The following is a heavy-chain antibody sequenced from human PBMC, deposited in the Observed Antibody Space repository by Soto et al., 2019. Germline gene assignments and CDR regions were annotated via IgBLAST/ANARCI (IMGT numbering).Heavy chain of an antibody. CDR2: ISHDGINK. CDR1: GFSFSSYV. CDR3: ARDMYSSDYFVKWFEP. V-gene: IGHV3-30-3*01. J-gene: IGHJ5*02. D-gene: IGHD6-19*01. Sequence: QVRLVESGGGVVQPGRSLRLSCTASGFSFSSYVMYWSHQPPGKGLEWVAVISHDGINKHYADSVKGRVTVSRDNSNHSLDLQLNSLRGEDTAMYYCARDMYSSDYFVKWFEPWGQGTLVTVSS.